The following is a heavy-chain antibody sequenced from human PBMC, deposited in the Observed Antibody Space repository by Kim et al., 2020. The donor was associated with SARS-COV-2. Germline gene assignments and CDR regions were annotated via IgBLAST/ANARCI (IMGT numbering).Heavy chain of an antibody. Sequence: GGSRRLSCTPSGFTFGDFALNWFRQAPGKGLEWVAFIKSQSNGGTTQYAASVKDRFSISRDDSKNIAYLQMNSLKIEDTAVYYCTRDPCTGRGCYGYADYWGQGTLVTVSS. V-gene: IGHV3-49*03. CDR1: GFTFGDFA. CDR2: IKSQSNGGTT. J-gene: IGHJ4*02. CDR3: TRDPCTGRGCYGYADY. D-gene: IGHD2-15*01.